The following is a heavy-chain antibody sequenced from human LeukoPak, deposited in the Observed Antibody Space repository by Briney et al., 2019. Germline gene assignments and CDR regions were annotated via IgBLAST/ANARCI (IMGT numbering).Heavy chain of an antibody. CDR1: GGSISSSSYY. CDR3: ARDANISGRMASGWYIDY. J-gene: IGHJ4*02. Sequence: PSETLSLTCTVSGGSISSSSYYWGWIRQPPGKGLEWIGSIYYSGSTYYNPSLKSRVTISVDTSKNQFSLKLSSVTAADTAVYYCARDANISGRMASGWYIDYWGQGTLVTVSS. V-gene: IGHV4-39*07. D-gene: IGHD6-19*01. CDR2: IYYSGST.